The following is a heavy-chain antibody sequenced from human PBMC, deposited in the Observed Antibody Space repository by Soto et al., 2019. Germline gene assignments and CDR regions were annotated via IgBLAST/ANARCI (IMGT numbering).Heavy chain of an antibody. CDR2: IKQDGSEK. CDR3: ARYYYGSGSYYSYGMDV. J-gene: IGHJ6*02. Sequence: EVQLVESGGGLVQPGGSLRLSCAASGFTFSSYWMSWVRQAPGKGLEWVANIKQDGSEKYYVGSVKGRFTISRDNAKNSLYLQMNSLRAEDTAVYYCARYYYGSGSYYSYGMDVWGQGTTVTVSS. D-gene: IGHD3-10*01. V-gene: IGHV3-7*05. CDR1: GFTFSSYW.